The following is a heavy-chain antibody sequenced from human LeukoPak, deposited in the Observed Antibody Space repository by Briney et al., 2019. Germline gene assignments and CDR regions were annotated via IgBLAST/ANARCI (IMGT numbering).Heavy chain of an antibody. Sequence: SETLSLTCTVSGGSISSSSYYWGWIRQPPGKGLEWIGSIYYSGSTYYNPSLKSRVTISVDTPKNQFSLKLNSVTAADTAVYYCAREGEAVAGYYFDYWGQGTLVTVSS. J-gene: IGHJ4*02. V-gene: IGHV4-39*02. CDR2: IYYSGST. CDR3: AREGEAVAGYYFDY. D-gene: IGHD6-19*01. CDR1: GGSISSSSYY.